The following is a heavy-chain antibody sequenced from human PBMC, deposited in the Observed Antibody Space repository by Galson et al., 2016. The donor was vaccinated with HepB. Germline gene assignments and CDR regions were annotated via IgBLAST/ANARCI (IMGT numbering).Heavy chain of an antibody. D-gene: IGHD1-1*01. V-gene: IGHV4-4*02. J-gene: IGHJ4*02. CDR1: GDSISNSNW. Sequence: ETLSLTCTVSGDSISNSNWWSWVRQPPGKGLDWIGEMYRDRSSNYSPSLKSRVTIFLDKSKNQFSLRLSSVTAADTAVYYCARASRTGDRYYFDYWGQGTLVTVSS. CDR2: MYRDRSS. CDR3: ARASRTGDRYYFDY.